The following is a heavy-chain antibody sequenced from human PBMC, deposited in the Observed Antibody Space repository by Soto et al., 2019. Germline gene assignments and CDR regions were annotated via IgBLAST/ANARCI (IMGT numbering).Heavy chain of an antibody. J-gene: IGHJ6*02. V-gene: IGHV1-69*14. D-gene: IGHD2-21*02. Sequence: QVHLVQSGAEVKKPGSSVNISGKASGGTFGTYGLNWVRQFPGQGLEWMGGIIPASDTENYAQKFQGRVTITADKSTNIAHMQMDSLTSDDTAVYYCATDVTDGTYYNYGLDVWGQGTTVTVS. CDR2: IIPASDTE. CDR3: ATDVTDGTYYNYGLDV. CDR1: GGTFGTYG.